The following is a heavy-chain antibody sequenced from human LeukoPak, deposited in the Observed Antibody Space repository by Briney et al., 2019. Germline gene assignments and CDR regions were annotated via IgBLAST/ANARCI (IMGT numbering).Heavy chain of an antibody. D-gene: IGHD3-3*01. CDR2: INHSGST. CDR3: ASTSLEWPLAARMSNWFDP. CDR1: GGSFSGYY. J-gene: IGHJ5*02. V-gene: IGHV4-34*01. Sequence: SETLSLTCAVYGGSFSGYYWSWIRQPPGKGLEWIGEINHSGSTNYNPSLKSRVTISVDTSKNQFSLKLSSVTAADTAVYYCASTSLEWPLAARMSNWFDPWGQGTLVTVSS.